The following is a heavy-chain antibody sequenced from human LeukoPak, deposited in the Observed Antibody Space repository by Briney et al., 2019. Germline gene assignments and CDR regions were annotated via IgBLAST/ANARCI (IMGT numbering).Heavy chain of an antibody. CDR2: ISYDGSNK. CDR3: ARGEALYSSKDY. J-gene: IGHJ4*02. D-gene: IGHD5-18*01. Sequence: GRSLRLSCAASGFTFSSYAMHWVRQAPGEGLEWVAVISYDGSNKYYADSVKGRFTISRDNSKNTLYLQMNSLRAEDTAVYYCARGEALYSSKDYWGQGTLVTVSS. CDR1: GFTFSSYA. V-gene: IGHV3-30-3*01.